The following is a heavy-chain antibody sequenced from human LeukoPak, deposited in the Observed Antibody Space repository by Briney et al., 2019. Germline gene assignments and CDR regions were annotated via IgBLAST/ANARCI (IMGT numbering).Heavy chain of an antibody. CDR3: ARDYSRIAAQIDY. D-gene: IGHD6-13*01. CDR2: IKQDGSEK. Sequence: GGSLRLSCAASGFTFSSYAMSWVRQAPGKGLEWVANIKQDGSEKYYVDSVKGRFTISRDNAKNSLYLQMNSLRAEDTAVYYCARDYSRIAAQIDYWGQGTLVTVSS. V-gene: IGHV3-7*01. J-gene: IGHJ4*02. CDR1: GFTFSSYA.